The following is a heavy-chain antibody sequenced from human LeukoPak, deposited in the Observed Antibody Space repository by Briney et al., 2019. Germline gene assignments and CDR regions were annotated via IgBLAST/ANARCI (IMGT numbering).Heavy chain of an antibody. CDR3: ASGIVATIAIH. Sequence: ASVKVSCKASGGTFSSYAISWVRQAPGQGLEWMGRIIPILGIANYAQKFQGRVTITADKSTSTAYMELRSLRSDDTAVYYCASGIVATIAIHWGQGTLVTVSS. J-gene: IGHJ4*02. CDR2: IIPILGIA. D-gene: IGHD5-12*01. V-gene: IGHV1-69*04. CDR1: GGTFSSYA.